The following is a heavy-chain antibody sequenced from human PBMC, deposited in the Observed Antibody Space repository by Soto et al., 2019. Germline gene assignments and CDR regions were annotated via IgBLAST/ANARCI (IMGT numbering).Heavy chain of an antibody. CDR3: ARDGPKSGYSSGWLRRWFDP. Sequence: PGGSLRLSCTASGFPFGGYPVNWVRQAPGKGLEWVSHFGTRDIYIYYADSVKGRFTISRDNSKNTLYLQMNSLRAEDTAVYYCARDGPKSGYSSGWLRRWFDPWGQGTLVTVSS. CDR2: FGTRDIYI. D-gene: IGHD6-19*01. J-gene: IGHJ5*02. CDR1: GFPFGGYP. V-gene: IGHV3-21*01.